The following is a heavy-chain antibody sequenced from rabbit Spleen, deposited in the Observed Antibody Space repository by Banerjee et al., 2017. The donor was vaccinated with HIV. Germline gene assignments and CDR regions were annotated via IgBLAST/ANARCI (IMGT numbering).Heavy chain of an antibody. Sequence: QEQLEESGGGLVQPGGSLTLPCTASGFSFNDDYVMCWVRQAPGKGLKWIACINTGFTTNTYYASWAKGRFTISKTSSTTVTLQMTSLTVADTATYFCARDTGSSFSSYGMDLWGPGTLVTVS. J-gene: IGHJ6*01. V-gene: IGHV1S45*01. CDR2: INTGFTTNT. D-gene: IGHD8-1*01. CDR1: GFSFNDDYV. CDR3: ARDTGSSFSSYGMDL.